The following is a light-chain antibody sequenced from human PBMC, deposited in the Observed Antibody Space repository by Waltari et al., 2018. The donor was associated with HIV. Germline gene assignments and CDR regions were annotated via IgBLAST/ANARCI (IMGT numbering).Light chain of an antibody. CDR2: GAS. CDR1: QSVNRGY. J-gene: IGKJ2*01. Sequence: EIVLTQSPGPLSLSPGERATLSCRASQSVNRGYLAWYQQRPGPAPRLLIYGASSRATGSPDRFSGSGSGTDFTLTITRLEPEDFAVYFCQHVGSSQYTFGQGTKLEIK. CDR3: QHVGSSQYT. V-gene: IGKV3-20*01.